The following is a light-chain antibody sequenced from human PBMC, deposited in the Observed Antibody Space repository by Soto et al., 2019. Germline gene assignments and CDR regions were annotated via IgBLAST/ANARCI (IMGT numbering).Light chain of an antibody. V-gene: IGKV1-33*01. Sequence: DIQMTQSPSSLSASVEDRVTITCQASQDISNFLNWYQQKPGTAPKLLIYDASNLETGVPSRFSGSGSGTDFTFTISSLQPEDIATYYCQQYDNLPPFTFGPGTKVDIK. CDR3: QQYDNLPPFT. CDR2: DAS. J-gene: IGKJ3*01. CDR1: QDISNF.